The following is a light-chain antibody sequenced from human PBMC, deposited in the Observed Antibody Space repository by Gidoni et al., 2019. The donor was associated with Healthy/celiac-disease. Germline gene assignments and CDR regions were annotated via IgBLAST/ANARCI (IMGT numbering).Light chain of an antibody. Sequence: EVLTQQTPVSAARGKTARITCGGNNIGIKSLPGSQQTPGHSPFLVLYYDSARPSGIPVRFSGSNSGYTAPLTISRVEAGDEADYYCQVWDSSSDHREVFGGGTKLTVL. V-gene: IGLV3-21*04. CDR1: NIGIKS. J-gene: IGLJ2*01. CDR3: QVWDSSSDHREV. CDR2: YDS.